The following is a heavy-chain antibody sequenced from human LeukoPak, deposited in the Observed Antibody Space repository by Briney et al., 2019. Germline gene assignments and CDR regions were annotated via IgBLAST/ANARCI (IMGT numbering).Heavy chain of an antibody. Sequence: SETLSLTCTVSGGSISSGGYYWSWIRQPPGKGLEWIGYIYYSGSTYYNPSLKSRVTISVDTSKNQFSLKLSSVTAADTAVYYCARGKYQLLYGYCYYYIDVWGKGTTVTVSS. D-gene: IGHD2-2*02. J-gene: IGHJ6*03. V-gene: IGHV4-31*03. CDR2: IYYSGST. CDR3: ARGKYQLLYGYCYYYIDV. CDR1: GGSISSGGYY.